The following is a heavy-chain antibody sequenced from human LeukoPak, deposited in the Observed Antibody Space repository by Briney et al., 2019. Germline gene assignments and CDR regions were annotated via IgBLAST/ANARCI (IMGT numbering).Heavy chain of an antibody. Sequence: GGSLRLSCAASEFTFSSYAMSWVRQAPGKGLEWVSAISGSGGSTYYADSVKGRFTISRDNSKNTVHLQMNSLRAEDTAVYYCAKDLRWSGSLYDLDYWGQGTLVTVSS. D-gene: IGHD1-26*01. CDR3: AKDLRWSGSLYDLDY. CDR2: ISGSGGST. J-gene: IGHJ4*02. V-gene: IGHV3-23*01. CDR1: EFTFSSYA.